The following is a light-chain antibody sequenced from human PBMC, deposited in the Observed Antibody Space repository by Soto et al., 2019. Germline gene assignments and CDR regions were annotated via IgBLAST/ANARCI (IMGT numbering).Light chain of an antibody. CDR1: SGHSSYA. CDR2: LNSDGSH. V-gene: IGLV4-69*02. Sequence: QLVLTQSPSASASLGASVKVTCTLSSGHSSYAIAWHQQQPEKGPRYLMKLNSDGSHSKGDGIPDRFSGSSSGAERYLTISSLQSEDEADYYCQTWGPVHVVFGGGTKLTVL. CDR3: QTWGPVHVV. J-gene: IGLJ2*01.